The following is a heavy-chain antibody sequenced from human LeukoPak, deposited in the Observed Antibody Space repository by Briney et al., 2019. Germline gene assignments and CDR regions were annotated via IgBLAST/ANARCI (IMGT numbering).Heavy chain of an antibody. D-gene: IGHD2-15*01. CDR1: GFTFSSYA. CDR3: ARGDGHCSGGSCPAGGY. Sequence: GGSLRLSCAASGFTFSSYAMHWVRQAPGKGLEWVAVISYDGSNKYYADSVKGRFTISRDISENTLYLQMNSLRAEDTAVYYCARGDGHCSGGSCPAGGYWGQGTLVTVSS. J-gene: IGHJ4*02. CDR2: ISYDGSNK. V-gene: IGHV3-30-3*01.